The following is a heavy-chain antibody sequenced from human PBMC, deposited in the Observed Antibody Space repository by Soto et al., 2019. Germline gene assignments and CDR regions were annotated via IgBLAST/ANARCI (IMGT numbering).Heavy chain of an antibody. CDR2: ISGSGGST. J-gene: IGHJ4*02. D-gene: IGHD2-15*01. CDR1: GFTFSSYA. CDR3: AKDAGDIVVVVAATPHYFDY. Sequence: GGSLRLSCAASGFTFSSYAMSWVRQAPGKGLEWVSAISGSGGSTYYADSVKGRFTISRDNSKNTLYLQMNSLRAEDTAVYYYAKDAGDIVVVVAATPHYFDYWGQGTLVTVSS. V-gene: IGHV3-23*01.